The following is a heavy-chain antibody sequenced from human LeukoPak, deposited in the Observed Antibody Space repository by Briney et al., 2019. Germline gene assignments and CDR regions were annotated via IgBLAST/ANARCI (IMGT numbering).Heavy chain of an antibody. CDR2: MNPNSGNT. Sequence: ASVKVSCKASGYTFTSYDINWVRQATGQGLEWMGWMNPNSGNTGYAQKFQGRVTMTRNTSISTAYMELSSLRSEDTAVYYCGQGITMVRGVTYYYYGMDVWGQGTTVTVSS. CDR1: GYTFTSYD. V-gene: IGHV1-8*01. CDR3: GQGITMVRGVTYYYYGMDV. J-gene: IGHJ6*02. D-gene: IGHD3-10*01.